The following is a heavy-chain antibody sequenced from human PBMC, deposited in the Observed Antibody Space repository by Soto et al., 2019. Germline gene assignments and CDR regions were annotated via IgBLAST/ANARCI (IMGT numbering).Heavy chain of an antibody. V-gene: IGHV3-30*18. CDR3: AKEGLAVAGLAFDY. CDR1: GFTFSSYG. J-gene: IGHJ4*02. D-gene: IGHD6-19*01. CDR2: ISYDGSNK. Sequence: QVQLVESGGGVVQPGRSLRLSCAASGFTFSSYGMHWVRQAPGKGLEWVAVISYDGSNKYYADSVKGRFTISRDNSKNTLYLQMNSLRAEDTAVYYCAKEGLAVAGLAFDYWGQGTLVTVSS.